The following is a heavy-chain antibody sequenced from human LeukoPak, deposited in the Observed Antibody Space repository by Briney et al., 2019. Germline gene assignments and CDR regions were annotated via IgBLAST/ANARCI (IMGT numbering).Heavy chain of an antibody. CDR1: GFTFDDFA. CDR3: AKDLRYYDMHYGMNV. CDR2: ISWNSGSI. D-gene: IGHD3-9*01. Sequence: GGSLRLSCAASGFTFDDFAMHWVRQAPGKGLEWVSAISWNSGSIAYADSVKGRFTISRDNAKNSLSLQMNSLRAEDTGLYYCAKDLRYYDMHYGMNVWGQGTTVTVSS. J-gene: IGHJ6*02. V-gene: IGHV3-9*01.